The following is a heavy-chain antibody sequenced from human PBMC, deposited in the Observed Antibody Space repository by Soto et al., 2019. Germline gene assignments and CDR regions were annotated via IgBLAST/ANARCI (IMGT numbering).Heavy chain of an antibody. CDR1: GTSISGYY. D-gene: IGHD6-25*01. CDR3: ARGRKVEYWVSSGRGGGMDV. V-gene: IGHV4-59*01. Sequence: SETLSLTCTVSGTSISGYYWSWVRQPPGKGLEWIGYISHTGTTDYRASLKSRVNLSLNTSANSFSLKLGSVTPADTALYYCARGRKVEYWVSSGRGGGMDVWGQGTTVAVSS. J-gene: IGHJ6*02. CDR2: ISHTGTT.